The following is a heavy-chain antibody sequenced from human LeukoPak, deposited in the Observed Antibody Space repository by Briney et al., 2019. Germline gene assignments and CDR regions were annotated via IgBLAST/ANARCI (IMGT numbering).Heavy chain of an antibody. Sequence: SETLSLTCTVSGGSISSCSYSWCWIRQPPGKGLEWIGSIYYSGTTYYNPSLKSRVTISVDTSKIQFSLKLSSVATTDTAVYFCARLRFDFWSGYTHPYFDYWGQGTLVTVSS. J-gene: IGHJ4*02. CDR3: ARLRFDFWSGYTHPYFDY. CDR2: IYYSGTT. CDR1: GGSISSCSYS. V-gene: IGHV4-39*01. D-gene: IGHD3-3*01.